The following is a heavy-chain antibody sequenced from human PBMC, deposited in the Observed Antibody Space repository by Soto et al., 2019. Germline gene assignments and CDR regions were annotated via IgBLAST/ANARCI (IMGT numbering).Heavy chain of an antibody. CDR2: IFIVGSI. J-gene: IGHJ4*02. CDR1: GSTTSTF. Sequence: QVQLRESGPGLVRPSETLSLICNVSGSTTSTFWTWFCQPAGKGREWIGRIFIVGSINYNPSLWRRVHMSIDTSRNQFSLRLSSVTAADTAIYLCAREGVMGGTLLYWGPGTLVTVSS. D-gene: IGHD3-16*01. V-gene: IGHV4-4*07. CDR3: AREGVMGGTLLY.